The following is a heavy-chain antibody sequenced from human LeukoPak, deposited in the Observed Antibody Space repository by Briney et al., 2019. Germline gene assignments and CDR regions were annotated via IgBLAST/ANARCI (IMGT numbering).Heavy chain of an antibody. CDR2: IRYDGSNK. V-gene: IGHV3-30*02. J-gene: IGHJ4*02. D-gene: IGHD3-3*01. Sequence: GGSLRLSCAASGFTFSSCAMTWVRQAPGKGLEWVAFIRYDGSNKYYADSVKGRFTISRDNSKNTLYLQMNGLRAEDTAVYYCAKEYYDFWSGYYPTPYYFDYWGQGTLVTVSS. CDR3: AKEYYDFWSGYYPTPYYFDY. CDR1: GFTFSSCA.